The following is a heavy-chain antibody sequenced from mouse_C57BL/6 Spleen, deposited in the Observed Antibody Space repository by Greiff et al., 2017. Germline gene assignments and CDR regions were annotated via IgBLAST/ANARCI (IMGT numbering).Heavy chain of an antibody. Sequence: DVMLVESGGGLVKPGGSLKLSCAASGFTFSSYAMSWVRQTPEKRLEWVATISGGCSYTYYPDNVKGRFTISRDNAKNNLYLQMSHLKSEDTAMYYCARDGGDYDPFDYWGQGTTLTVSS. D-gene: IGHD2-4*01. CDR2: ISGGCSYT. J-gene: IGHJ2*01. CDR1: GFTFSSYA. V-gene: IGHV5-4*01. CDR3: ARDGGDYDPFDY.